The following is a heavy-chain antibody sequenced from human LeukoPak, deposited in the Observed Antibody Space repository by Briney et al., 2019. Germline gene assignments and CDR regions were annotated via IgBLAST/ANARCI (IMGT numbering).Heavy chain of an antibody. CDR3: ASCPYYYDSSGYYGNDAFDI. CDR2: IYYSGST. CDR1: GGSISSYY. Sequence: ASETLSLTCTVSGGSISSYYWSWIRQPPGKGLEWIGYIYYSGSTNHNPSLKSRVTISVDTSKNQFSLKLSSVTAADTAVYYCASCPYYYDSSGYYGNDAFDIWGQGTMVTVSS. V-gene: IGHV4-59*01. D-gene: IGHD3-22*01. J-gene: IGHJ3*02.